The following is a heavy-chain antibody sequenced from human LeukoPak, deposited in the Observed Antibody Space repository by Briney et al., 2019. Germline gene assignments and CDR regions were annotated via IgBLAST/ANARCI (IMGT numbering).Heavy chain of an antibody. J-gene: IGHJ4*02. D-gene: IGHD6-19*01. CDR2: IYTSGST. Sequence: SETLSLNCTVSGGSISSYYWSWLRQPAGKGLEWIGRIYTSGSTNYDPSLKSRVTMSVDTSKNQFSLKLSSVTAADTAVYYCARDPIAVAFFDYWGQGTLVTVSS. CDR1: GGSISSYY. V-gene: IGHV4-4*07. CDR3: ARDPIAVAFFDY.